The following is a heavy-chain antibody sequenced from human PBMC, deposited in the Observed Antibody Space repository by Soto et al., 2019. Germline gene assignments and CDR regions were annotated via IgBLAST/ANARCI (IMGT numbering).Heavy chain of an antibody. V-gene: IGHV3-11*05. CDR3: AKAVDPGNMITFSGVEIPNIDY. CDR1: GLPFSDYY. CDR2: ITSSGSYT. J-gene: IGHJ4*02. D-gene: IGHD3-16*01. Sequence: GGSLILSCAASGLPFSDYYMSWIRQAPGKGLEWVSYITSSGSYTKYADSVQGRFTISRDNAKNSLYLQMNSLRAEDTAVYYCAKAVDPGNMITFSGVEIPNIDYWGQGTLVTVSS.